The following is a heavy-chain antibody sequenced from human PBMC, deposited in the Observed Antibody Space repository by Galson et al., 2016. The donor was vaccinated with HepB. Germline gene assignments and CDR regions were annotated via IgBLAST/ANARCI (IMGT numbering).Heavy chain of an antibody. D-gene: IGHD2-2*01. Sequence: SLRLSCAASGVSFSTFSMNWVRQAPGQGLEWLSSISSNGDFINYADSVKGRFTISRDHADNSLFLHMSSLRAEDTAIYYCARDNSHCGRTSCIPTYRYFDLWGRGTLVTVSS. CDR3: ARDNSHCGRTSCIPTYRYFDL. V-gene: IGHV3-21*01. CDR2: ISSNGDFI. J-gene: IGHJ2*01. CDR1: GVSFSTFS.